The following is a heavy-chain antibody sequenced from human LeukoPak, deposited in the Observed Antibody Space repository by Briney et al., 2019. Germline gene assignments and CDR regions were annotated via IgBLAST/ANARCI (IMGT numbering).Heavy chain of an antibody. CDR2: IKQDGSQQ. CDR3: SNGIYSSSY. J-gene: IGHJ4*02. V-gene: IGHV3-7*01. Sequence: GSLRLSCATSGFTFTRYWMSWIRRAPGKGLEWVANIKQDGSQQYYLDSVEGRFTISRDNAKNSLYLQMNNLRAEDTAVYYCSNGIYSSSYWGQGTLVTVSS. CDR1: GFTFTRYW. D-gene: IGHD6-6*01.